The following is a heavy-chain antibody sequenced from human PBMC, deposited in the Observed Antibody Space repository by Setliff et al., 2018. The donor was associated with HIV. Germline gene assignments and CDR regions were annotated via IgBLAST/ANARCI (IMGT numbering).Heavy chain of an antibody. CDR2: IRSDGSNK. V-gene: IGHV3-30*02. CDR1: GLTFSNCG. D-gene: IGHD3-16*01. J-gene: IGHJ4*02. Sequence: GGSLRLSCATSGLTFSNCGMHWVRQAPGKGLEWVASIRSDGSNKYYADSVKGRFTISRDNSKNTLYLQMNSLRAEDTAVYCCAKEAIYVGYVDYWGQGTLVTVSS. CDR3: AKEAIYVGYVDY.